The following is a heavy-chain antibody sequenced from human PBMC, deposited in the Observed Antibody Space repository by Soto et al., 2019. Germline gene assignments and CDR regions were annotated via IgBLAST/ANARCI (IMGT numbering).Heavy chain of an antibody. CDR2: INHSGGT. D-gene: IGHD3-22*01. J-gene: IGHJ4*02. CDR1: GGSFSGHY. Sequence: SETLSLTCAVYGGSFSGHYWGWIRQPPGKGLEWSGEINHSGGTSYNPSLKSRVTISVDTSKSQFSLKLTSVTAADRAVYYWARGSVDTVDSSGFYEDWGQGTPGTVCS. CDR3: ARGSVDTVDSSGFYED. V-gene: IGHV4-34*01.